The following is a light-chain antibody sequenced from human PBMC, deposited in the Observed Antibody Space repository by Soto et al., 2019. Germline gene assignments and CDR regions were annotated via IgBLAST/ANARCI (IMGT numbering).Light chain of an antibody. CDR2: NTN. Sequence: QTVVTQEPSFSVSPGGTVTLTCGLTSGSVSTRNYPSWYQQIPGQAPRTLIYNTNTRSSGVPDRFSGSILGNKAALTITGAQAEDESDYYCVLYVGSGIRWVFRGGTKLTVL. V-gene: IGLV8-61*01. CDR1: SGSVSTRNY. CDR3: VLYVGSGIRWV. J-gene: IGLJ3*02.